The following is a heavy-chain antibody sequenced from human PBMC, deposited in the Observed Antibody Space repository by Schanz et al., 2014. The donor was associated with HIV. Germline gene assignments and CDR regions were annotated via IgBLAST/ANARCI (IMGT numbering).Heavy chain of an antibody. CDR1: GGSFSNYA. V-gene: IGHV1-69*01. Sequence: QVPLVQSGTEVKKPGSSVKVSCKASGGSFSNYAISWVRQAPGQGLEWMGGLIPIIGTANYAQKFQGRVTIIADESTSTAYMELSSLRSDDTAVYYCARAVTGTFDFWGQGTLVTVSS. CDR2: LIPIIGTA. CDR3: ARAVTGTFDF. D-gene: IGHD6-19*01. J-gene: IGHJ4*02.